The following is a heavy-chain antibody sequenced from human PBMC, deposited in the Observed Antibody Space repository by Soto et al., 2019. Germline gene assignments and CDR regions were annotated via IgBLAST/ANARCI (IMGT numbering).Heavy chain of an antibody. CDR2: ISGSGGST. CDR1: GFTFSSYA. V-gene: IGHV3-23*01. CDR3: AKDTSPTTYNLFDY. J-gene: IGHJ4*02. D-gene: IGHD1-1*01. Sequence: GGSLRLSCAASGFTFSSYAMSWVRQAPGKGLEWVSAISGSGGSTYYADSVKGRFTISRDNSKNTLDLQMNSLRAEDTAVYYCAKDTSPTTYNLFDYWGQGTLVTVSS.